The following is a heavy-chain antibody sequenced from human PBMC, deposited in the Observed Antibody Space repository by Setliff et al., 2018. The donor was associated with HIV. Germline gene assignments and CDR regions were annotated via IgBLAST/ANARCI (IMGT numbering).Heavy chain of an antibody. CDR2: ISAYNGDT. CDR3: ARDPSNTSGWLPYYDY. J-gene: IGHJ4*02. Sequence: ASVKVSCKTSGFTFNHYGITWVRQAPGKGPEWMGWISAYNGDTKYSQTFQGRVTMTTDTYTATAFMELRSLRSDDTAVYYCARDPSNTSGWLPYYDYWGQGTLVTVSS. D-gene: IGHD6-19*01. CDR1: GFTFNHYG. V-gene: IGHV1-18*01.